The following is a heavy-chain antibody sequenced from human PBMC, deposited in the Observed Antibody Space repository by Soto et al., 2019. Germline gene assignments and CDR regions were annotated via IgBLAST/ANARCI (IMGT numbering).Heavy chain of an antibody. V-gene: IGHV3-33*01. J-gene: IGHJ4*02. CDR3: ARAPPDYHNSGTYEDRPFY. Sequence: PGGSLRLSCAASGFTFSSYGMHWVRQAPGKGLEWVAVIWYDGSNKYYADSVKGRFTISRDNSKNTLYLHMSSLRAEDTAVYYCARAPPDYHNSGTYEDRPFYWGQGTLVTVSS. CDR1: GFTFSSYG. D-gene: IGHD3-10*01. CDR2: IWYDGSNK.